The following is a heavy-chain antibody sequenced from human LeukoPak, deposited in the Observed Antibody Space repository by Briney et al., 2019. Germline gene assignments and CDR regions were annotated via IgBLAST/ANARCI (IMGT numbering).Heavy chain of an antibody. CDR2: ISYDGSNK. D-gene: IGHD2-2*01. CDR3: ARDPYQLGGFDY. V-gene: IGHV3-30-3*01. CDR1: GFTFSSYA. Sequence: GGSLRLSCAASGFTFSSYAMHWVRQAPGKGLEWVAVISYDGSNKYYADSVKGRFTISRDNSKNTLYLQMNSLRAEDTAVYYCARDPYQLGGFDYWGQGTLVTVSS. J-gene: IGHJ4*02.